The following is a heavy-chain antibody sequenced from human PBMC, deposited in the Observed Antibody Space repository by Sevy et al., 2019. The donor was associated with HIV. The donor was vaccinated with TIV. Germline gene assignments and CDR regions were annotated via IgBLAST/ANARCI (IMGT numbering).Heavy chain of an antibody. CDR3: ASNGSGSPYYYYYGMDV. CDR2: ISGSGGST. V-gene: IGHV3-23*01. J-gene: IGHJ6*02. CDR1: GFTFSSYW. Sequence: GGSLRLSCAASGFTFSSYWMSWVRQAPGKGLEWVSAISGSGGSTYYADSVKGRFTISRDNSKNTLYLQMNSLRAEDTAVYYCASNGSGSPYYYYYGMDVWGQGTTVTVS. D-gene: IGHD3-10*01.